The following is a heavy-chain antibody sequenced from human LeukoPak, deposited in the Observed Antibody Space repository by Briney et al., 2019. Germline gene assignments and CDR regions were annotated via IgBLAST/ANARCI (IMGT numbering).Heavy chain of an antibody. J-gene: IGHJ4*02. CDR2: ISSSSSYI. CDR1: GFTFSSYA. Sequence: GGSLRLSCAASGFTFSSYAMSWVRQAPGKGLEWVSSISSSSSYIYYADSVKGRFTISRDNAKNSLYLQMNSLRAEDTAVYYCARDYCSGGSCYSGFDYWGQGTLVTVSS. D-gene: IGHD2-15*01. CDR3: ARDYCSGGSCYSGFDY. V-gene: IGHV3-21*01.